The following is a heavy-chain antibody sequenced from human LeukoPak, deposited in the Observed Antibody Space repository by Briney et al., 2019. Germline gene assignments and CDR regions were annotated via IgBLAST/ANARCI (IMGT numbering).Heavy chain of an antibody. CDR1: GGSISSGGYY. CDR3: AREIEWPDLSFDI. D-gene: IGHD3-3*01. J-gene: IGHJ3*02. V-gene: IGHV4-30-2*01. Sequence: SQTLSLTCTVSGGSISSGGYYWSWIRQPPGKGLEWIGYIYHSGSTYYNPSLKSRVTISVDRSKNQFSLKLSSVTAADTAVYYCAREIEWPDLSFDIWGQGTMVTVSS. CDR2: IYHSGST.